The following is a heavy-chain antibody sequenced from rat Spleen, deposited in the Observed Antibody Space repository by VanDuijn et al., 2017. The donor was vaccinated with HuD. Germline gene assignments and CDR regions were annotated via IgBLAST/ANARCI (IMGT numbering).Heavy chain of an antibody. D-gene: IGHD1-12*02. CDR3: TRRMASVMDA. Sequence: EVQLVESGGGLVQPGRSLKLSCAASGFTFSNYYMAWVRQAPKTGLEWVASISNTGHSTYYPDSVKDRFTISRGNAKSTLYLQMNSLRSEYTSTYYWTRRMASVMDAWGQGASVTVSS. CDR2: ISNTGHST. J-gene: IGHJ4*01. CDR1: GFTFSNYY. V-gene: IGHV5-25*01.